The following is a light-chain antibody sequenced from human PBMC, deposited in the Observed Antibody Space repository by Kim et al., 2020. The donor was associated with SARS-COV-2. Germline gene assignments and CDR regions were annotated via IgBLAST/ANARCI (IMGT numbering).Light chain of an antibody. CDR1: QSMSSTL. Sequence: SPGETDSRSRTASQSMSSTLWAGYQRRPGQAPRFRMSGASIRATGIPDRFSGSGSGTDFTLTISRLETDEFAVYYCQQYGTTPLTFGGGTKVDIK. V-gene: IGKV3-20*01. CDR3: QQYGTTPLT. J-gene: IGKJ4*01. CDR2: GAS.